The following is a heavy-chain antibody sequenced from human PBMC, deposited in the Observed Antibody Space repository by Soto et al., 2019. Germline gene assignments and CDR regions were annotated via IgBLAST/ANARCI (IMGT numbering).Heavy chain of an antibody. Sequence: GASVKVSCKASGGTFNNYAISWVRQAPGQGLEWMGRIIPMLDAINYAQKLRGRATITADQSTGTAYMELSSLTSEDTAVYFCARVGGYCNSITCNAWFDLWGQGTLVTVSS. CDR3: ARVGGYCNSITCNAWFDL. J-gene: IGHJ5*02. CDR2: IIPMLDAI. V-gene: IGHV1-69*11. CDR1: GGTFNNYA. D-gene: IGHD2-2*01.